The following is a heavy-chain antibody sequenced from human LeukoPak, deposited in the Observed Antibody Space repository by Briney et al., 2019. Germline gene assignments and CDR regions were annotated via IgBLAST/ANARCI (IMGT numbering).Heavy chain of an antibody. CDR2: INNDGSDT. CDR3: ARDCSSTSCPDAFDI. D-gene: IGHD2-2*01. V-gene: IGHV3-74*01. Sequence: GGSLRLSCTASGFTFSSYWMHWVRQAPGKGLVWVSYINNDGSDTSYADSVKGRFTISRDNAKNTLYLQMNSLRAEDTAVYYCARDCSSTSCPDAFDIWGQGTMVTVSS. J-gene: IGHJ3*02. CDR1: GFTFSSYW.